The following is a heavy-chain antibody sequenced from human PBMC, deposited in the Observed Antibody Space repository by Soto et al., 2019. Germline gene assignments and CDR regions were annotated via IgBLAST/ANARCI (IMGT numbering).Heavy chain of an antibody. J-gene: IGHJ6*02. Sequence: ASLKVSWKAAGYSFSSYDSNWGLQATGQGLEWMGWMNPNSGNTGYAQKFQGRVTMTRNTSISTAYMELSSLRSEDTAVYYCARWIGLYSNYAYYYGMDVRGQGTTVTVSS. CDR3: ARWIGLYSNYAYYYGMDV. CDR1: GYSFSSYD. CDR2: MNPNSGNT. D-gene: IGHD4-4*01. V-gene: IGHV1-8*01.